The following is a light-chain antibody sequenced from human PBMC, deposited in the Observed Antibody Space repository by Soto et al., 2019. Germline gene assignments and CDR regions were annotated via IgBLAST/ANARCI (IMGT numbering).Light chain of an antibody. Sequence: DTQMTQSHSTLSASVGDRVTITCRASQRVSMWLAWFQQRPGKAPRLLIHAASELESGVPSRFSGRGSGTEFTLTINGLQPEDAATYYCQQYNTYLTWTFGQGTKVEIQ. V-gene: IGKV1-5*01. J-gene: IGKJ1*01. CDR3: QQYNTYLTWT. CDR2: AAS. CDR1: QRVSMW.